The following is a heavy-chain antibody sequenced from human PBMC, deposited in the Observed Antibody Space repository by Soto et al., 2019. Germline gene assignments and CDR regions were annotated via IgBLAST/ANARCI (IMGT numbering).Heavy chain of an antibody. CDR1: GFTFSSYW. CDR3: ARVVGYCSSTSCYFDY. Sequence: GGSLRLSCAASGFTFSSYWMHWVRQAPGKGLVWVSRINSDGSSTSYADSVKGRFTISRDNAKNTLYLQMNSLRAEDTAVYYCARVVGYCSSTSCYFDYWGQGTLVTVS. V-gene: IGHV3-74*01. D-gene: IGHD2-2*01. CDR2: INSDGSST. J-gene: IGHJ4*02.